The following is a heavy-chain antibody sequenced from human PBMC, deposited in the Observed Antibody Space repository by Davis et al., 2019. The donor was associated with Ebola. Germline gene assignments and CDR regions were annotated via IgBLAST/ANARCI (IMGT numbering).Heavy chain of an antibody. J-gene: IGHJ6*04. CDR3: AKDQGGIIHGYYYYYGMDV. V-gene: IGHV3-21*01. CDR1: GFTFSSYS. Sequence: GESLKISCAASGFTFSSYSMNWVRQAPGKGLEWVSSISSSSSYIYYADSVKGRFTISRDNAKNSLYLQMNSLRAEDTAVYYCAKDQGGIIHGYYYYYGMDVWGKGTTVTVSS. CDR2: ISSSSSYI.